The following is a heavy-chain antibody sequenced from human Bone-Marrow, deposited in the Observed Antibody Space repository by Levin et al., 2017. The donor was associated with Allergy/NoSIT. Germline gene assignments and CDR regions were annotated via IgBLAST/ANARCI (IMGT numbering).Heavy chain of an antibody. D-gene: IGHD2-2*01. J-gene: IGHJ4*02. CDR1: GFTFSSYA. Sequence: PAGGSLRLSCVASGFTFSSYAMSWVRLAPGKGLEWVSAISGYGDRIYYADSVKGRFTISRDNSQKTLYLQINSLSVEDTATYFCAKDYKAYSSSNGVWGQGTQVTVSS. CDR3: AKDYKAYSSSNGV. CDR2: ISGYGDRI. V-gene: IGHV3-23*01.